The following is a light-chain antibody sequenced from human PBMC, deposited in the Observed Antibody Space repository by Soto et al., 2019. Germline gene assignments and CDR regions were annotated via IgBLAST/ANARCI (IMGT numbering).Light chain of an antibody. J-gene: IGLJ1*01. CDR1: KSDIGVYDF. CDR2: EVV. Sequence: SVLTQPPSASGSPGQSVTISCTGTKSDIGVYDFVSWYQNHPVKAPRLIIYEVVQRPSGVPDRFSGSKSGNTASLTVSGLQAAGEADYSSKSYARSNANVFASGTKVTV. V-gene: IGLV2-8*01. CDR3: KSYARSNANV.